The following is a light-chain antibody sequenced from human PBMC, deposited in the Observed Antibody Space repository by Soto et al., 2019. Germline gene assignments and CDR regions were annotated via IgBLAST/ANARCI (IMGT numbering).Light chain of an antibody. CDR3: QQYGSSLWT. Sequence: EIVLTQSPATLSVSPGERATLSCRASQSVSSNLAWYQQKRGQAPRLLFYGASSRATGIPDRFSGSGSGADFTLTISRLEPEDFAVYYCQQYGSSLWTFGQGTKVDNK. CDR2: GAS. CDR1: QSVSSN. V-gene: IGKV3-20*01. J-gene: IGKJ1*01.